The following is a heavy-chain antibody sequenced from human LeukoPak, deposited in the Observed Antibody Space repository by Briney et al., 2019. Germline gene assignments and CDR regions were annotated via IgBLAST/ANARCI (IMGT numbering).Heavy chain of an antibody. Sequence: SETLSLTCTVSGGSIGSYYWSWIRQPPGKGLEWIGYIYYSGSTNYNPSLKSRVTISVDTSKNQFSLKLSSVTAADTAVYYCARDFGTTGIDYWGQGTLVTVSS. CDR1: GGSIGSYY. CDR3: ARDFGTTGIDY. CDR2: IYYSGST. J-gene: IGHJ4*02. D-gene: IGHD1-1*01. V-gene: IGHV4-59*01.